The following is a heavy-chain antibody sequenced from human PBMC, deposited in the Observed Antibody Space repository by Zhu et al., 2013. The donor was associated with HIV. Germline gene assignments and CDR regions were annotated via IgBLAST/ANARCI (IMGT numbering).Heavy chain of an antibody. D-gene: IGHD3-16*01. Sequence: EVQLLESGEAWYSLGGPVRLSCAASGFTFSSYAMSWVRQAPGKGLEWVSGISGSGGSTYYADSVKGRFTISRDNSKNTLYLQMNSLRAEDTAAYYCAKDIWSGGSNAYYEYWAQGTLVTVSS. CDR2: ISGSGGST. CDR3: AKDIWSGGSNAYYEY. J-gene: IGHJ4*02. CDR1: GFTFSSYA. V-gene: IGHV3-23*01.